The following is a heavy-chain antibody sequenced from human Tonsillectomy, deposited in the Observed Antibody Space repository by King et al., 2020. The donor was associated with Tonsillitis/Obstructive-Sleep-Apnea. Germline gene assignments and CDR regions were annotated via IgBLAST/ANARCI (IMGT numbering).Heavy chain of an antibody. CDR1: GFTFSSFA. J-gene: IGHJ4*02. Sequence: VQLVESGGGLVQPGGSLRVSCAASGFTFSSFAMSWGRQAPGKGLEWVSIISDSTYYADSVKGRFTMSRDNSKNTVYLQMNSLRAEDTAVYYCVKGVPGYWGQGTLVTVSS. CDR3: VKGVPGY. V-gene: IGHV3-23*04. D-gene: IGHD6-13*01. CDR2: ISDST.